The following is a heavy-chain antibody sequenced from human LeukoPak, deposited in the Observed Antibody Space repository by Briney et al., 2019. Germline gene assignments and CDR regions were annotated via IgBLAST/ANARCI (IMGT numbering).Heavy chain of an antibody. V-gene: IGHV1-18*01. CDR1: GYTFTRCG. J-gene: IGHJ6*02. CDR2: ISAYNGNT. Sequence: PEASEKVSCKASGYTFTRCGIGWVRQAPGQGLEWMGCISAYNGNTNYAQKLQGRVTMTADTSTSTAYMELRSLRSDDTAVYYCARGGSSSSKDYYYGMDVWGQGTTVTVSS. D-gene: IGHD6-6*01. CDR3: ARGGSSSSKDYYYGMDV.